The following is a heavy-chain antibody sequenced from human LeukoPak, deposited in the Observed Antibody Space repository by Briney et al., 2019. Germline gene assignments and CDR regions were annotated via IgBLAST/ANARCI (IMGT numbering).Heavy chain of an antibody. V-gene: IGHV1-18*01. CDR3: ARDMVGLTADGNWFDP. J-gene: IGHJ5*02. CDR1: GYSFSSYG. D-gene: IGHD4/OR15-4a*01. Sequence: ASVKVSCKASGYSFSSYGISWVRQAPGQGLEWMGWIATYNGKTKCAEKVQGRVTMTTDTSTTTAYMELRTLRSDDTALYYCARDMVGLTADGNWFDPWGQGTLVTVSS. CDR2: IATYNGKT.